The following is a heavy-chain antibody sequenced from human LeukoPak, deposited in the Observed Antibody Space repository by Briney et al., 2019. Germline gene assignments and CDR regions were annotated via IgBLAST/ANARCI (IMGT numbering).Heavy chain of an antibody. CDR1: GGSISNDY. CDR2: IYYSGRI. CDR3: ARGFYSPHY. Sequence: SETLSLTCTVSGGSISNDYWSWIRQPPGKGLEWIGYIYYSGRIYYNPSLKSRITISVDTSKNQFSLKLSSVTAADTAVYYCARGFYSPHYWGQGTLVSVSS. V-gene: IGHV4-59*01. D-gene: IGHD4-11*01. J-gene: IGHJ4*02.